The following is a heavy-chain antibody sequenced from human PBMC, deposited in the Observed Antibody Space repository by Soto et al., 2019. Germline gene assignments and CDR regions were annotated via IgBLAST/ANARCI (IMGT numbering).Heavy chain of an antibody. CDR1: GGSVSSGSYY. Sequence: SETLSLTCTVSGGSVSSGSYYWSWIRQPPGKGLEWIGYIYYSGSTNYNPSLKSRVTISVDTSKNQFSLKLSSVTAADTAVYYCARGVGIIRSWCYPWGQGTLVTVSA. D-gene: IGHD3-3*01. CDR3: ARGVGIIRSWCYP. V-gene: IGHV4-61*01. J-gene: IGHJ5*02. CDR2: IYYSGST.